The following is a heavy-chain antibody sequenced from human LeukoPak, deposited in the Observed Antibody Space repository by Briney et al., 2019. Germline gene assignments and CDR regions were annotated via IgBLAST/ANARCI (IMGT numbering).Heavy chain of an antibody. Sequence: GGSLRLSCAPSGFTFSSHAMSWVRQAPGKGLEWVSTISGGGGSTYYADSVKGRFTIPRDNSKNTLYLQMNSLRAEDTAVYYCAPTALSYDYWGQGTLVTVSS. V-gene: IGHV3-23*01. J-gene: IGHJ4*02. D-gene: IGHD5-18*01. CDR3: APTALSYDY. CDR1: GFTFSSHA. CDR2: ISGGGGST.